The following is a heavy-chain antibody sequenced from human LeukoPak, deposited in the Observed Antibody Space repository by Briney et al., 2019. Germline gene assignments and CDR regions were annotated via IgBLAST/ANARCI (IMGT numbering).Heavy chain of an antibody. CDR2: ISGSGGST. V-gene: IGHV3-23*01. CDR1: GFTFSSYA. J-gene: IGHJ4*02. CDR3: AKLSSKGRGYIDY. Sequence: GGSLRLSCAASGFTFSSYAMSWVRQAPGKGLEWVSTISGSGGSTYNADSVKGRFTIARDNSKNTLYLQMSSLRAEDTAVYYCAKLSSKGRGYIDYWGQGTLVTVSS. D-gene: IGHD3-22*01.